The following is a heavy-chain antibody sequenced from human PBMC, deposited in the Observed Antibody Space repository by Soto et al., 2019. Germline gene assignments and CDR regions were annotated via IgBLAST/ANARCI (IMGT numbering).Heavy chain of an antibody. J-gene: IGHJ3*02. Sequence: GESLKISCKGSGYNFATDWIGWVRQMPGKGLECMGIIYPADSDTRYSPSFQGQVTISADKSISTAYLQWSSLKASDTAMYYCARRAYSYGYEIDAFDIWGQGTMVTVSS. CDR2: IYPADSDT. V-gene: IGHV5-51*01. CDR3: ARRAYSYGYEIDAFDI. D-gene: IGHD5-18*01. CDR1: GYNFATDW.